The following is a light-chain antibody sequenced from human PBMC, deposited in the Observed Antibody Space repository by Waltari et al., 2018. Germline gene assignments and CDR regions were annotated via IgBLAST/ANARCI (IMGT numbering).Light chain of an antibody. CDR3: QTGGHGTWV. CDR1: SGHSTNI. Sequence: QLVLTQSPSASASLGASVKLTCTLSSGHSTNIITWLQQQPETGPRYLMNVNSDGSHNKGVGIPDRFSGSSSGAGRYLPMSSLQSEDEADYYCQTGGHGTWVFGGGTRLTVL. V-gene: IGLV4-69*01. CDR2: VNSDGSH. J-gene: IGLJ3*02.